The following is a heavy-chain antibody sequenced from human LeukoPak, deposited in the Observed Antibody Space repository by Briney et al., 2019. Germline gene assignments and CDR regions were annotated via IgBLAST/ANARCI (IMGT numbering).Heavy chain of an antibody. CDR2: INPNSGGT. CDR3: ARELRGGFYYYYGMDV. J-gene: IGHJ6*02. V-gene: IGHV1-2*02. D-gene: IGHD3-10*01. Sequence: GASVKVSCKASGYTFTGYYMHWVRQAPGQGLEWMGWINPNSGGTNYAQKFQGRVTMTRDTSISTAYMELSRLRSDDTAVYYCARELRGGFYYYYGMDVWGQGTTVTVSS. CDR1: GYTFTGYY.